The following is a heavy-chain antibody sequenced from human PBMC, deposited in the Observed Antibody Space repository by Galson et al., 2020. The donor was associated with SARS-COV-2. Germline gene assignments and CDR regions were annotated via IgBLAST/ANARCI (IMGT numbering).Heavy chain of an antibody. CDR2: ILYDGSKK. CDR1: GFTFSSFRSYG. D-gene: IGHD3-3*01. CDR3: ARVPSYDFARYNMDV. J-gene: IGHJ4*02. Sequence: TGGSLRLSCTASGFTFSSFRSYGMHWVRQAPGKGLEWVAFILYDGSKKYYGDSVEGRFTISRDNSKNTLYLQMNSLRVEDTAVYYCARVPSYDFARYNMDVWGQGTLVTVSS. V-gene: IGHV3-30*03.